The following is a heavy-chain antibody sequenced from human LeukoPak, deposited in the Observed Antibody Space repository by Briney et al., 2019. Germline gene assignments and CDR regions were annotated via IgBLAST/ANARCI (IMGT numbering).Heavy chain of an antibody. Sequence: SVKVSCKASGGTFSSYAISWVRQAPGQGLEWMGGIIPIFGTANYAQKFQGRVTITTDESMSTAYMELSSLRSEDTAVYYCARHYYGSGRLGYWFDPWGQGTLVTVSS. CDR3: ARHYYGSGRLGYWFDP. CDR1: GGTFSSYA. J-gene: IGHJ5*02. D-gene: IGHD3-10*01. V-gene: IGHV1-69*05. CDR2: IIPIFGTA.